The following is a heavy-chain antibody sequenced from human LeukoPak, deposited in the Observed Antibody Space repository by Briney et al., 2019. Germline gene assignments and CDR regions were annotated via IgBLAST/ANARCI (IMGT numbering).Heavy chain of an antibody. CDR2: INHSGST. Sequence: PSETLSLTCAVYDGSFSDYYWSWIRQPPGKGLEWIGEINHSGSTNYNPSLKSRVTISVDTSKNRFSLKLSSVTAADTAVYYCATAEHCSGGSCPLNFDSWGQGTLVTVSS. CDR3: ATAEHCSGGSCPLNFDS. D-gene: IGHD2-15*01. J-gene: IGHJ4*02. V-gene: IGHV4-34*01. CDR1: DGSFSDYY.